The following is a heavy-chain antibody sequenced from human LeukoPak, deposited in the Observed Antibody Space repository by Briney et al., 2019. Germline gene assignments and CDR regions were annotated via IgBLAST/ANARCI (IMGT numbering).Heavy chain of an antibody. CDR2: ISAYNGNT. D-gene: IGHD3-22*01. CDR1: GYTFTGYY. CDR3: ARDMGYYDSSGYY. V-gene: IGHV1-18*04. J-gene: IGHJ4*02. Sequence: ASVKVSCKASGYTFTGYYMHWVRQAPGQGREWMGWISAYNGNTNYAQKLQGRVTMTTDTSTSTAYMELRSLRSDATAVYYCARDMGYYDSSGYYWGQGTLVTVSS.